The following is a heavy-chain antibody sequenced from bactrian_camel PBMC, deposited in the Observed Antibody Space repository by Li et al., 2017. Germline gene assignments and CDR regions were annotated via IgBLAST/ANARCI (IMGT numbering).Heavy chain of an antibody. D-gene: IGHD7*01. V-gene: IGHV3S53*01. J-gene: IGHJ4*01. Sequence: HVQLVESGGGSVQAGGSLRLACAASENTFRAYCMGWFRQGIGEERDGVAALDRDGTTSYADSLKGRFTISRDNAKNTLYLQMNSLKPEDTAVYYCAAEPGRDIALVVGSVGVPDFTYKGQGTQVTVS. CDR2: LDRDGTT. CDR1: ENTFRAYC.